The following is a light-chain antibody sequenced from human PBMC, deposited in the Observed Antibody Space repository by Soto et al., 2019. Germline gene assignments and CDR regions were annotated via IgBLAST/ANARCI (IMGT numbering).Light chain of an antibody. Sequence: DIQMTQSPSSLSASVGDRVTITCRASQSISSYLNWYQQKPRKAPKLLIYASSSLQSGVPSRFSGSGSGTDFTLTISILQPEDFATYYCQQSYSTPRTFGQGTKVEIK. CDR3: QQSYSTPRT. J-gene: IGKJ1*01. CDR2: ASS. CDR1: QSISSY. V-gene: IGKV1-39*01.